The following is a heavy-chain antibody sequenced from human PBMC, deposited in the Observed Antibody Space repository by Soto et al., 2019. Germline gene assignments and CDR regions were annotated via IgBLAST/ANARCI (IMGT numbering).Heavy chain of an antibody. Sequence: EVQLVESGGGLIQPGGSLRLSCAASGFTFSHYVMSWVRQAPGKGLEWVSGIRGNGGGTEYADSVKGRFTISRDNSKNTLYLQMNSLRAEDTAVYSSVKGEWMVRLFDSWGQGSLVTVSS. V-gene: IGHV3-23*04. CDR1: GFTFSHYV. CDR2: IRGNGGGT. J-gene: IGHJ4*02. D-gene: IGHD3-10*01. CDR3: VKGEWMVRLFDS.